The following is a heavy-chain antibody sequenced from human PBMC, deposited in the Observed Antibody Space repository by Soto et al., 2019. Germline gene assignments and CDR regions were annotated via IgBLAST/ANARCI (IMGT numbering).Heavy chain of an antibody. CDR3: ASTTVKNYYFDY. V-gene: IGHV3-9*01. J-gene: IGHJ4*02. CDR2: ISWNSGSI. CDR1: GFTFDDYA. D-gene: IGHD4-17*01. Sequence: EVQLVESGGGLVQPGRSLRLSCAASGFTFDDYAMHWVRQAPGKGLEWVSGISWNSGSIGYADSVKGRFTISRDNAKNSLYLQMNSLRAEDTALYYCASTTVKNYYFDYRGQGTLVTVSS.